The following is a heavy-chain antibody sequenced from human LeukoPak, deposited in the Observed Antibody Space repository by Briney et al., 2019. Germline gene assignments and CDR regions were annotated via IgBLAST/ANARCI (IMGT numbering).Heavy chain of an antibody. J-gene: IGHJ4*02. CDR3: AREGWGRGWYFHY. D-gene: IGHD6-19*01. V-gene: IGHV1-18*01. CDR2: ISPYNGNT. CDR1: GYDFTTVG. Sequence: ASVTVSLKDSGYDFTTVGSSCVRRAPGQGLEWMGWISPYNGNTRYAQKFQGRVAMTTDTSTTTAYMELRGMRVNDTTVYYCAREGWGRGWYFHYLGQGTLVTVSS.